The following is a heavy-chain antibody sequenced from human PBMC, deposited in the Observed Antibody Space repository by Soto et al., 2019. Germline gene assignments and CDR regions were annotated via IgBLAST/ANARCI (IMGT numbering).Heavy chain of an antibody. J-gene: IGHJ3*02. D-gene: IGHD3-3*01. CDR1: GFTFSDYY. CDR2: ISSSGSTI. V-gene: IGHV3-11*01. CDR3: ARGGLTRDGFWSGYYDAFDI. Sequence: GGSLRLSCAASGFTFSDYYMSWIRQAPGKGLEWVSYISSSGSTIYYADSVKGRFTISRDNSKNSLYLQMNSLRAEDTAVYYCARGGLTRDGFWSGYYDAFDIWGQGTMVTVSS.